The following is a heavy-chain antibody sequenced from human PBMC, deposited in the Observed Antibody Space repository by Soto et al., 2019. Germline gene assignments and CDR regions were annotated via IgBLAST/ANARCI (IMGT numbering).Heavy chain of an antibody. D-gene: IGHD3-16*01. V-gene: IGHV1-69*08. CDR1: GTIFSSYT. Sequence: QVQLVQSGAEVKKPGSSVRVSCKASGTIFSSYTISWVRQAPGQGLEWMGRIIPILGETNSAQKFQGRVTLTADKSTNTPYMQLNSLRLEDTAVYYCARGLGGRMDDWGQGTT. CDR2: IIPILGET. CDR3: ARGLGGRMDD. J-gene: IGHJ6*02.